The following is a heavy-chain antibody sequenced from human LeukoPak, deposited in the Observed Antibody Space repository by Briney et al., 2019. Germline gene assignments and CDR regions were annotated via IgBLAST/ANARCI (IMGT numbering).Heavy chain of an antibody. V-gene: IGHV1-24*01. CDR2: FDPEDGEA. CDR3: ATDILYGSGSYTDY. J-gene: IGHJ4*02. D-gene: IGHD3-10*01. CDR1: RYTLTELS. Sequence: ASVKVSCKVSRYTLTELSMHWVRQAPGKGLEWMGGFDPEDGEAIYAQKFQGRVTMTEDTSTDTAYMELSSLRSEDTAVYYCATDILYGSGSYTDYWGQGTLVTVSS.